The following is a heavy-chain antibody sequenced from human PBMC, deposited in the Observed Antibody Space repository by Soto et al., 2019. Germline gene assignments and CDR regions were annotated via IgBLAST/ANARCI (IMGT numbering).Heavy chain of an antibody. Sequence: QVQLQESGPGLVKPSQTLSLTCTVSGGSLTSSGYYWSWIRQHPGEGLEWIGLTSNSGSTSHNPSLKSRVTISVDTSSNQFSLNLKSVTGADTAVYYCARGGGSTKVDYWGQGTLVTVSP. J-gene: IGHJ4*02. V-gene: IGHV4-31*03. CDR2: TSNSGST. D-gene: IGHD2-2*01. CDR3: ARGGGSTKVDY. CDR1: GGSLTSSGYY.